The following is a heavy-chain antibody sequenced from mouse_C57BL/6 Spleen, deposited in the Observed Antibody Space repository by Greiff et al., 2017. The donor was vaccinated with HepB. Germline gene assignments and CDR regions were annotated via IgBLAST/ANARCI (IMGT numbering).Heavy chain of an antibody. CDR3: AIITTVDYAMDY. V-gene: IGHV1-82*01. Sequence: QVQLQQSGPELVKPGASVKISCKASGYAFSSSWMKWVKQRPGKGLEWIGRIYPGDGDTNYNGKFKGKATLTADKSSSTAYMQLSSLTSEDSAVYFCAIITTVDYAMDYWGQGTSVTVSS. CDR1: GYAFSSSW. D-gene: IGHD1-1*01. J-gene: IGHJ4*01. CDR2: IYPGDGDT.